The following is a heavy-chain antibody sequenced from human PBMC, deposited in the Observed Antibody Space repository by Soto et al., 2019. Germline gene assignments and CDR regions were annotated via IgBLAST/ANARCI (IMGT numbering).Heavy chain of an antibody. V-gene: IGHV3-21*01. CDR2: ISTNSRYI. J-gene: IGHJ6*02. D-gene: IGHD6-13*01. CDR3: ARKQVIGSYYGLAC. Sequence: PGGSLRLSCAASGFIFSSYRMNWVRQAPGKGLEWISSISTNSRYIYYADSVEGRFTVSRDNSNNSLYLQMDNLRAEDTAVYYWARKQVIGSYYGLACSGQGTTVTVSS. CDR1: GFIFSSYR.